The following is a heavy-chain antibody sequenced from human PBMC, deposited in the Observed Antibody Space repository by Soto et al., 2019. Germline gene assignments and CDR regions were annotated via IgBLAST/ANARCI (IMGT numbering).Heavy chain of an antibody. D-gene: IGHD2-21*01. CDR1: GFTFGAYA. V-gene: IGHV3-23*01. Sequence: GGSLRLSXAASGFTFGAYAMNWIRRAPGKGLEWVSAISGTGSNTYYTNSVKGRFTISRDNSRNTLFLQMNSLRVDDTAVYYCAKDRGGIVPDWFDPWGQGTLVTVSS. CDR2: ISGTGSNT. J-gene: IGHJ5*02. CDR3: AKDRGGIVPDWFDP.